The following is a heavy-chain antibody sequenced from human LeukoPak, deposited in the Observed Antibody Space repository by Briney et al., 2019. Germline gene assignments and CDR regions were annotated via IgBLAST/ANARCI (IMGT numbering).Heavy chain of an antibody. D-gene: IGHD6-13*01. CDR3: ATRGSSWYYFDS. CDR1: GGSISSYY. V-gene: IGHV4-59*08. J-gene: IGHJ4*02. CDR2: MYYGGST. Sequence: SETLSLTCTVSGGSISSYYWSWIRQPPGKGLDYIGYMYYGGSTNYNPSLKSRVTMSVDTSKNQFSLKLNSVTAADTAVYYCATRGSSWYYFDSWGPGTLVTVSS.